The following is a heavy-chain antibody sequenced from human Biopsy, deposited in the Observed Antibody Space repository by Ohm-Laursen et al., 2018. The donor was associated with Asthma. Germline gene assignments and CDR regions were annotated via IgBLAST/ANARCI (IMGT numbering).Heavy chain of an antibody. CDR3: ARHWNWGSFFDY. D-gene: IGHD7-27*01. CDR1: GGSITSSSYS. J-gene: IGHJ4*02. V-gene: IGHV4-39*01. CDR2: ISYTGNT. Sequence: GTLSLTCIVSGGSITSSSYSWGWIRQPPGKGLEWIGSISYTGNTDIPSLRSRVTLSVDTSKNNFSLKLTSVTAADTAVFYCARHWNWGSFFDYWGQGMLVTVSS.